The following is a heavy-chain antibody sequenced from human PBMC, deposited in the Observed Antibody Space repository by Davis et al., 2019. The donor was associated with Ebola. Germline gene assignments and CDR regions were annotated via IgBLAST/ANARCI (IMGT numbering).Heavy chain of an antibody. CDR2: IYPGDSDT. CDR1: GYSFTSYW. V-gene: IGHV5-51*01. D-gene: IGHD3-16*02. J-gene: IGHJ4*02. Sequence: GGSLRLSCKGSGYSFTSYWIGWVRQMPGKGLEWMGIIYPGDSDTRYSPSFQGQVTISADKSISTAYLQWSSLKASDTGIYYCARQWRSYRESDYWGQGTLVTVSS. CDR3: ARQWRSYRESDY.